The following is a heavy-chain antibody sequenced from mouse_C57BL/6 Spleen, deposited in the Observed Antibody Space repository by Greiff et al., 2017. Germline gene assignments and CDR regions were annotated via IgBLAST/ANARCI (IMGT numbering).Heavy chain of an antibody. CDR1: GFNIKNNY. J-gene: IGHJ2*01. V-gene: IGHV14-3*01. D-gene: IGHD1-1*01. Sequence: VQLQQSVAELVRPGASVKLSCKASGFNIKNNYMHWVKQRPEQGLEWIGRIDPANGNTKYAQKFQGKATITADKSSNTAYLQLSSLTSEDTSIYYCARSGFTTDPGDYWGQGTTLTVSS. CDR2: IDPANGNT. CDR3: ARSGFTTDPGDY.